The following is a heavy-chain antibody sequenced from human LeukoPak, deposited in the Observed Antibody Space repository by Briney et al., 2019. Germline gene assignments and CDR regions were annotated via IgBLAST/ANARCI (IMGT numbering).Heavy chain of an antibody. D-gene: IGHD5-12*01. V-gene: IGHV3-23*01. Sequence: GGSLRLSCAASGVTFSNYAMSWVRQAPGKGLEWVSIISGSGDNTHYADSVKGRFTISRDNSKNTLYLQMKTLRAEDTAIYYCARRGWLINFDYWGQGTLVTVSS. CDR2: ISGSGDNT. CDR3: ARRGWLINFDY. CDR1: GVTFSNYA. J-gene: IGHJ4*02.